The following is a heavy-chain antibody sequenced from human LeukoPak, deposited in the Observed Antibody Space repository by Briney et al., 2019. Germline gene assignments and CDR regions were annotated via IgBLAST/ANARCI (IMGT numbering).Heavy chain of an antibody. D-gene: IGHD5-24*01. J-gene: IGHJ4*02. CDR1: GYTFIAYY. CDR3: AAQRDPRPFDH. Sequence: ASVKVSCKTSGYTFIAYYLHWVRQAPGQGLEWMGWLNPGPGGTLYAQKFQGRVTMTRDMSMTTAYMELTELRSDDTAVYYCAAQRDPRPFDHWGQGNLITVSS. CDR2: LNPGPGGT. V-gene: IGHV1-2*02.